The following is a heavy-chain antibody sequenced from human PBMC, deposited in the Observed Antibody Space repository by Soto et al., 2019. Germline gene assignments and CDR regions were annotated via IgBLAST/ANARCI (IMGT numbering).Heavy chain of an antibody. CDR3: ARAPYFGSGTYYYYALDV. CDR1: GLTFSDHY. CDR2: ISSSAGTI. J-gene: IGHJ6*02. V-gene: IGHV3-11*01. Sequence: QVQLVESGGGLVKPGGPLRLSCAASGLTFSDHYMTWIRQAPGKGLEWISYISSSAGTIYYADSVKGRFTISRDNAKNSLYLQMTNLRAEDTAVYYCARAPYFGSGTYYYYALDVWGQGTTVTVSS. D-gene: IGHD3-10*01.